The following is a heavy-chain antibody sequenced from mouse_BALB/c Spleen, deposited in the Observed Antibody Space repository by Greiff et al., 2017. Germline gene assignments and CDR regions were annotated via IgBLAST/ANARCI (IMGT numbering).Heavy chain of an antibody. CDR2: ISYDGSN. CDR3: AKGDYYGSNWYFDV. Sequence: EVKLQESGPGLVKPSQSLSLTCSVTGYSITSGYYWNWLRQFPGNKLEWMGYISYDGSNNYNPSLKNRISITRDTSKNQFFLKLNSVTTEDTATYYCAKGDYYGSNWYFDVWGAGTTVTVSS. CDR1: GYSITSGYY. D-gene: IGHD1-1*01. V-gene: IGHV3-6*02. J-gene: IGHJ1*01.